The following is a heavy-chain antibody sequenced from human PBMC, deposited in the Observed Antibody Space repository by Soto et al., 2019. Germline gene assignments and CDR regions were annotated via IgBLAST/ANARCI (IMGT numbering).Heavy chain of an antibody. CDR2: IWYDGSNK. Sequence: QVQLVESGGGVVQPGRSLRLSCAASGFTFSSYGMHWVRQATGKGLEWVAVIWYDGSNKYYADSVKGRFTISRDNSKNTLYLQINSLRAEDTAVYYCARDLYYYDSSGYPDAFDIWGQGTMVTVSS. CDR1: GFTFSSYG. CDR3: ARDLYYYDSSGYPDAFDI. J-gene: IGHJ3*02. D-gene: IGHD3-22*01. V-gene: IGHV3-33*01.